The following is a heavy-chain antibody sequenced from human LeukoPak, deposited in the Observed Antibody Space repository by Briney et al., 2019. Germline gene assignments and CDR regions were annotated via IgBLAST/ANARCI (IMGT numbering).Heavy chain of an antibody. D-gene: IGHD6-13*01. CDR1: GGSISSSSYY. J-gene: IGHJ3*02. Sequence: SETLSLTCTVSGGSISSSSYYWGWIRQPPGKGLEWIGSIYYSGSTYYNPSLKSRVTISVDTSKNQFSLKLSSVTAADTAVYHCARAYSSSWYELAAFDIWGQGTMVTVSS. CDR2: IYYSGST. CDR3: ARAYSSSWYELAAFDI. V-gene: IGHV4-39*07.